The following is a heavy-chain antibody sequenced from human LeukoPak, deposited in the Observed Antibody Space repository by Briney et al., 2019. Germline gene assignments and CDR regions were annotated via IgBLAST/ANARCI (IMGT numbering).Heavy chain of an antibody. D-gene: IGHD3-10*01. V-gene: IGHV4-39*01. CDR1: AGSISSSSYY. CDR3: ASRISCTGYGSGSYFPADDY. J-gene: IGHJ4*02. Sequence: SETLSLTCTVSAGSISSSSYYWGWIRQPPGKGLEWIGSIYYSGSTYYNPSLKSRVTISVDTSKNQFSLKLSSVTAADTAVYYCASRISCTGYGSGSYFPADDYWGQGTLVTVSS. CDR2: IYYSGST.